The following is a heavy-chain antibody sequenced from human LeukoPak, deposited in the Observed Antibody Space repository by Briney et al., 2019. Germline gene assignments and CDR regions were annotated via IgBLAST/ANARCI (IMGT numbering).Heavy chain of an antibody. Sequence: PSETLSLTCTVSGGSISSGGYYWSWIRQHPGKGLEWIGYIYYSGSTYYNPSLKSRVTISVDTSKNQFSLKLSSVTAADTAVYYWARAARLAPFGVVSGGFAPWGKEPLVTVSP. CDR2: IYYSGST. D-gene: IGHD3-3*01. V-gene: IGHV4-31*03. J-gene: IGHJ5*02. CDR1: GGSISSGGYY. CDR3: ARAARLAPFGVVSGGFAP.